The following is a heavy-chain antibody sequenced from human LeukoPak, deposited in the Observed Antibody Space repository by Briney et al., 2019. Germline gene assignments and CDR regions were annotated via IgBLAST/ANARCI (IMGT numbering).Heavy chain of an antibody. CDR1: GLTFSGFA. CDR3: AKMKGHPLPKYYMDV. Sequence: PGGSLRLSCAASGLTFSGFAMSWVRRNPGKGLEWVSGISGSGDNTLYADSVKGRFTISRDNSKNTLYLEMNSLRAEDTAIYYCAKMKGHPLPKYYMDVWGQGTTVTVSS. D-gene: IGHD1-26*01. J-gene: IGHJ6*01. V-gene: IGHV3-23*01. CDR2: ISGSGDNT.